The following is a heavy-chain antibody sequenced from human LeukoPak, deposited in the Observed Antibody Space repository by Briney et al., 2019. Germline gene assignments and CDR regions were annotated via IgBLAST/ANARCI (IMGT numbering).Heavy chain of an antibody. CDR2: ISSSSSYI. CDR1: GFTFSSYE. CDR3: ARHYYDSSTNWFDP. V-gene: IGHV3-21*01. Sequence: GGSLRLSCAASGFTFSSYEMNWVRQAPGKGLEWVSSISSSSSYIYYADSVKGRFTISRDNAKNSLYLQMNSLRAEDTAVYYCARHYYDSSTNWFDPWGQGTLVTVSS. J-gene: IGHJ5*02. D-gene: IGHD3-22*01.